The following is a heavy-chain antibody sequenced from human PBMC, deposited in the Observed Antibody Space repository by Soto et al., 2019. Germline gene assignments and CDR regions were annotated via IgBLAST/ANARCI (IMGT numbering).Heavy chain of an antibody. J-gene: IGHJ4*02. D-gene: IGHD6-13*01. CDR3: ARLYGSRGPFDY. Sequence: QVQLQQWGAGLLKPSETLSLTCAVYGGSFSGYYWSWIRQPPGKGLEWIGEIYHSGNSNYNPSLTSRVTISVDTSRNQFSLKLSSVTAADTAVYYCARLYGSRGPFDYWGQGTLVPVFS. V-gene: IGHV4-34*01. CDR2: IYHSGNS. CDR1: GGSFSGYY.